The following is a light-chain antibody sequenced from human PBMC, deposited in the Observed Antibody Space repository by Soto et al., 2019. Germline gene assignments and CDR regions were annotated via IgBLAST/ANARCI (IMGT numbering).Light chain of an antibody. V-gene: IGLV6-57*03. J-gene: IGLJ1*01. CDR3: QSYHSSYPYV. CDR2: EDN. Sequence: NFMLTQPHSVSESPGKTVTISCTRSGGSIASGYVQWYRQRPGSAPTTVIYEDNQRPSVVPDRFSGSIDSSSNSASLTISGLQTEDEADYYCQSYHSSYPYVFGTGTKLTVL. CDR1: GGSIASGY.